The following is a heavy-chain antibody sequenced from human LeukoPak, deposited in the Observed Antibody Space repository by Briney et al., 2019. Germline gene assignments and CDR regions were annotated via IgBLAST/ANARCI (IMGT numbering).Heavy chain of an antibody. CDR2: IWYDGSNK. D-gene: IGHD5-12*01. CDR1: GFTFSSYG. Sequence: GRSLRLTCVASGFTFSSYGMHWVGQAPGKGREGVGVIWYDGSNKYYADSVKGRLNISRENSKNTLYLQMNSLRAEDTAVSYCAKGGGLGGYDFRYYYYMDVWGKGTTVTVSS. CDR3: AKGGGLGGYDFRYYYYMDV. V-gene: IGHV3-33*06. J-gene: IGHJ6*03.